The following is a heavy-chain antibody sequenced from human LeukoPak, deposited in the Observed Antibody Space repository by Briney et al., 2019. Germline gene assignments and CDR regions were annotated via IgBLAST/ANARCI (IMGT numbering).Heavy chain of an antibody. CDR1: GFTFSSFW. Sequence: GGSLRLSCAASGFTFSSFWMTWGRQAPGKGMEWVANIKHDGGVKYYVDSVRGRFTISRDNAKNSLYLQMNSLRAEDTAVYYCARGGAYSRVWGQGTMVTVSS. J-gene: IGHJ3*01. CDR2: IKHDGGVK. CDR3: ARGGAYSRV. V-gene: IGHV3-7*03. D-gene: IGHD2-15*01.